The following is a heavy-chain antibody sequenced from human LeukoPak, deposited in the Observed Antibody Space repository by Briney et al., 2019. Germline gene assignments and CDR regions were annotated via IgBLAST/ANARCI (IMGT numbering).Heavy chain of an antibody. V-gene: IGHV4-59*08. CDR3: ARHSSGWSDFDY. CDR1: GGSISTYY. J-gene: IGHJ4*02. D-gene: IGHD6-19*01. CDR2: IYYSGTT. Sequence: SETLSLTCTVSGGSISTYYWSWIRHPPGKGLEWIGYIYYSGTTTYNPSLKSRVTISVDTSKNQFSLKLSSVTAADTAVYYCARHSSGWSDFDYWGQGTLVTVCS.